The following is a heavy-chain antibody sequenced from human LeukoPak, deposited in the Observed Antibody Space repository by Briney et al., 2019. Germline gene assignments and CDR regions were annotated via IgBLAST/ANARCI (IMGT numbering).Heavy chain of an antibody. CDR1: GFTFTTYW. Sequence: GGSLRLSCVASGFTFTTYWMHWVRQAPGKGLVWVSRINGAGSNSNYADSVKGRFTISRDNARNTLYLQMNGLRAEDTALYYCARTSPTSHFDFWGQGTLVTVSS. D-gene: IGHD3-16*01. J-gene: IGHJ4*02. CDR3: ARTSPTSHFDF. CDR2: INGAGSNS. V-gene: IGHV3-74*01.